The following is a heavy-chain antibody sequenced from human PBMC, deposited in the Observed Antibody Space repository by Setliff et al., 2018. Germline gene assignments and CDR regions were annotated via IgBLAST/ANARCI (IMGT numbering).Heavy chain of an antibody. CDR2: INPNSGGT. CDR1: GYGFTGYY. CDR3: AGDPPNSGWSFDY. D-gene: IGHD6-19*01. Sequence: ASVKVSCKASGYGFTGYYIHWVRQAPGQGLEWMGWINPNSGGTHYAQKFRGRVTVTGDTSMNTAYMELTRLTSDDTAVYYCAGDPPNSGWSFDYWGQGTLVTVSS. J-gene: IGHJ4*02. V-gene: IGHV1-2*02.